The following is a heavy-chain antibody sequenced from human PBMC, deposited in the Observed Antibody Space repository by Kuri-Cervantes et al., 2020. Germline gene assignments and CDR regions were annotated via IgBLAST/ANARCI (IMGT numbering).Heavy chain of an antibody. J-gene: IGHJ4*02. Sequence: GGSLRLSCAASGFTFSSYAMSWVRQAPGKGLEWVSAISGSGGSTYYADSVKGRFTISRDDSQNSAYLKMNSLEIDDTAVYYCAKLGKTSGYWVWGQGTRVTVSS. CDR1: GFTFSSYA. V-gene: IGHV3-23*01. D-gene: IGHD3-22*01. CDR2: ISGSGGST. CDR3: AKLGKTSGYWV.